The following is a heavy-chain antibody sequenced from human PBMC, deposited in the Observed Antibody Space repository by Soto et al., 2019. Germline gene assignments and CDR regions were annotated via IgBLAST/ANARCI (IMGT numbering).Heavy chain of an antibody. V-gene: IGHV4-59*01. J-gene: IGHJ6*02. Sequence: QVQLQESGPGLVKPSETLSLTCTVSGGSISSYYWSWIRQPPGKGLEWIGYIYYSGSTNYSPSLKSRVTISVDTSKTPFSLNLSSVTAADTAVYYCAREGVSSSWYYYYALDVWGQGTTVTVSS. CDR3: AREGVSSSWYYYYALDV. CDR2: IYYSGST. CDR1: GGSISSYY. D-gene: IGHD6-13*01.